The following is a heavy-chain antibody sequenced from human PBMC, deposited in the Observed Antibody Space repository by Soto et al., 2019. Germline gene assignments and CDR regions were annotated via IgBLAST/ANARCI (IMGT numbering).Heavy chain of an antibody. Sequence: QVQLVQSGAEVKKPGSSVKVSCKASGGTFSSYTISWVRQAPGLGLEWMGRIIPILGIANSAQKFQGRVTITADKSASTAYMDLSSLRSEDTSIYYCAGNQGYCRGGSCYPQPFYYYMDVWGKGTTVPV. D-gene: IGHD2-15*01. J-gene: IGHJ6*03. CDR3: AGNQGYCRGGSCYPQPFYYYMDV. CDR1: GGTFSSYT. CDR2: IIPILGIA. V-gene: IGHV1-69*02.